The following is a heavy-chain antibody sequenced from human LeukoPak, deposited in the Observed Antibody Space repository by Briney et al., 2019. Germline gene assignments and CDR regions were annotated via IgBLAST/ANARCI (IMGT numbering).Heavy chain of an antibody. J-gene: IGHJ3*02. CDR1: GGSISSSSYY. CDR3: ARAPRITMIVADAFDI. V-gene: IGHV4-39*01. CDR2: IYYSGST. D-gene: IGHD3-22*01. Sequence: ETLSLTCTVSGGSISSSSYYWGWIRQPPGKGLEWIGSIYYSGSTYYNPSLKSRVTISVDTSKNQFSLKLSSVTAADTAVYYCARAPRITMIVADAFDIWGQGTMVTVSS.